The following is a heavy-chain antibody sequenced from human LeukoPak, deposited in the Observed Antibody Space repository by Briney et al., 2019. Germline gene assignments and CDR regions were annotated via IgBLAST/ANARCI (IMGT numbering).Heavy chain of an antibody. V-gene: IGHV3-53*01. CDR1: GFTVSSNY. J-gene: IGHJ6*02. CDR3: ARARYYDFWSGSYYYGMDV. CDR2: IYSGGST. Sequence: PGGSLRLSCAASGFTVSSNYMSWVRQAPGKGLEWVSVIYSGGSTYYADSVKGRFTISRHNSKNTLYLQMNSLRAEDTAVYYCARARYYDFWSGSYYYGMDVWGQGTTVTVSS. D-gene: IGHD3-3*01.